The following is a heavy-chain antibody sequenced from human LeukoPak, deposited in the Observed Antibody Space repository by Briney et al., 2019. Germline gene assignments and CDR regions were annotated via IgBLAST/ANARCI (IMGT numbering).Heavy chain of an antibody. D-gene: IGHD2-2*01. CDR2: IYPGDSDT. CDR1: GYSFTSYW. CDR3: ERTHCSSTSCPLPSDY. V-gene: IGHV5-51*03. J-gene: IGHJ4*02. Sequence: GESLKISCKGSGYSFTSYWIGWVRQMPGKGLEWMGIIYPGDSDTRYSPSFQGQVTISADKSISTAYLQWSSLKASDTAMYYCERTHCSSTSCPLPSDYWGQGTLVTVSS.